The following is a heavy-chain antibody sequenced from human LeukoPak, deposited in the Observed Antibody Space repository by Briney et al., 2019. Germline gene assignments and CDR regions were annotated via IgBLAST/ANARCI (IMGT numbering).Heavy chain of an antibody. CDR2: IYHNGST. V-gene: IGHV4-39*01. CDR1: GGSISTSVYY. J-gene: IGHJ4*02. D-gene: IGHD3-16*01. Sequence: SETLSLTCTVSGGSISTSVYYWGWLRQPPGTELEWIGTIYHNGSTYYNPSLKSRITIFVDTSKNQFSLKLNSVTAADTAVYYCARRWAHFDYWGQGTLVTVSS. CDR3: ARRWAHFDY.